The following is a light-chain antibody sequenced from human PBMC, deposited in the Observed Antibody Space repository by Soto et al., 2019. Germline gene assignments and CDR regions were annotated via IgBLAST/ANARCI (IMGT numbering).Light chain of an antibody. CDR3: QAYGSSPFT. V-gene: IGKV3-20*01. J-gene: IGKJ4*01. Sequence: EIVLRQSPGTLSLSPGERATLFCRASQSVSSNYLAWYQQKPGQAPRLLMYGASSRATGTPDRFSGRGSGTDFTLTINRLEPEDFAVYYCQAYGSSPFTFGGGTKVEIK. CDR2: GAS. CDR1: QSVSSNY.